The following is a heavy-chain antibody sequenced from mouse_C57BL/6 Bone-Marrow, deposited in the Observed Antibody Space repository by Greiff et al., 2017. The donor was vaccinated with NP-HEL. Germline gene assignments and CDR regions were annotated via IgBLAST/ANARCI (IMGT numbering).Heavy chain of an antibody. CDR1: GFNIKDDY. CDR3: TTPRGAMDY. J-gene: IGHJ4*01. CDR2: IDPENGDT. Sequence: VQLKQSGAELVRPGASVKLSCTASGFNIKDDYMHWVKQRPEQGLEWIGWIDPENGDTEYASKFQGKATITADTSSNTAYLQLSSLTSEDTAVYYCTTPRGAMDYWGQGTSVTVSS. V-gene: IGHV14-4*01. D-gene: IGHD3-1*01.